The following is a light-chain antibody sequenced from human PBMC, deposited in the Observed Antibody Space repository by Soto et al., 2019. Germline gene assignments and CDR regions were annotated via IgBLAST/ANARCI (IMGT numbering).Light chain of an antibody. J-gene: IGKJ1*01. CDR3: QQYGSSPPT. CDR2: GAS. Sequence: EIVLTQSPGTLSLSPGERDTLSCRASQSVSSSYLAWYQQKPGQAPRLLIYGASSRTTGIPDRFSGSGSGPDFTLTISRLEPEDFAVYYCQQYGSSPPTFGQGTKVEIK. V-gene: IGKV3-20*01. CDR1: QSVSSSY.